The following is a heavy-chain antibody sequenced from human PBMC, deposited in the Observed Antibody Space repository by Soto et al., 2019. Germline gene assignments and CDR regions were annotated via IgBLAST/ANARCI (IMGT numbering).Heavy chain of an antibody. D-gene: IGHD3-3*01. V-gene: IGHV3-9*01. CDR2: ISWNGNDI. Sequence: EVQLVESGGDMVQPGRSLRLSCVASGFTFDDYAMWWVRQAPGKGLERVSGISWNGNDIAYADSVKGRFTISRDDAKNSLYLQMKSLRAEDTALYFCAKDMDRYDFWTGSSFDSWGQGTLVTVSS. CDR3: AKDMDRYDFWTGSSFDS. CDR1: GFTFDDYA. J-gene: IGHJ4*02.